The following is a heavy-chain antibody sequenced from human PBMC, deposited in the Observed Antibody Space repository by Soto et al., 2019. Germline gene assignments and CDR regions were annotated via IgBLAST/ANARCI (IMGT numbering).Heavy chain of an antibody. CDR2: ISYDGSNK. J-gene: IGHJ6*04. Sequence: GGSLRLSCAAPGFTFSSYGMHWVRQAPGKGLEWVAAISYDGSNKYYADSVKGRFTISRDNSKNTLYLQMNSLRAEDTAVYYCAKALLRRIAAAGMDVWGKGTTVTVSS. V-gene: IGHV3-30*18. CDR3: AKALLRRIAAAGMDV. CDR1: GFTFSSYG. D-gene: IGHD6-13*01.